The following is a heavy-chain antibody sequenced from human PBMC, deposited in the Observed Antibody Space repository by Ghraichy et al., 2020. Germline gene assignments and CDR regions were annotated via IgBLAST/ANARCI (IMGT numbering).Heavy chain of an antibody. Sequence: LTCAASGFTFSSYAMSWVRQAPGKGLEWVSAISGSGGSTYYADSVKGRFTISRDNSKNTLYLQMNSLRAEDTAVYYCAKDYYYDSSGYSSSPKWWMFDYWGQGTLVTVSS. J-gene: IGHJ4*02. CDR1: GFTFSSYA. D-gene: IGHD3-22*01. V-gene: IGHV3-23*01. CDR2: ISGSGGST. CDR3: AKDYYYDSSGYSSSPKWWMFDY.